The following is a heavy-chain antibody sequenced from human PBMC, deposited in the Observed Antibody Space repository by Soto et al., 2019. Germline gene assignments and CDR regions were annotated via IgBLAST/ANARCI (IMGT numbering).Heavy chain of an antibody. J-gene: IGHJ6*02. V-gene: IGHV4-59*01. Sequence: QVQLQESGPGLVKPSETLSLTCTVSGGSISSYYWSWIRQPPGKGLEWIGYIYYSGSTNYNPSLTSRVSISVDTSKNQFSLKLSSVTAADTAVYYCARVYYYGMDVWGQGTTVTVSS. CDR1: GGSISSYY. CDR3: ARVYYYGMDV. CDR2: IYYSGST.